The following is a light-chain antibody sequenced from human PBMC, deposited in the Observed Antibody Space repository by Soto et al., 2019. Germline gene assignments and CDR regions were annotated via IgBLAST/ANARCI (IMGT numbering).Light chain of an antibody. J-gene: IGKJ5*01. V-gene: IGKV1-27*01. Sequence: DIQMTQSPSSLSASVGDRVTITCRASQGISNYLAWYQQKPGKVPKLLIYAASTLQSGVPSRFSGNGSWTGFTPTIKRPPPEDVANYYFQNYNSAPFNTFGQGKGLEIK. CDR2: AAS. CDR1: QGISNY. CDR3: QNYNSAPFNT.